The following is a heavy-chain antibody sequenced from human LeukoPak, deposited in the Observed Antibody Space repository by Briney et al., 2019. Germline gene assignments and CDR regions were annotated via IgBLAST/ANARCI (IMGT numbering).Heavy chain of an antibody. D-gene: IGHD3-3*01. CDR1: GGSFTGYY. J-gene: IGHJ6*03. CDR3: ARGRRRFVPYYYYMDV. V-gene: IGHV4-34*01. CDR2: IHHSGST. Sequence: PSETLSLTCAVYGGSFTGYYWSWIRQPPGKGLEWIGEIHHSGSTNYNPSLKSRVTISVDTSKNQFSLKLSSVTAADTAVYYCARGRRRFVPYYYYMDVWGKGTTVTVSS.